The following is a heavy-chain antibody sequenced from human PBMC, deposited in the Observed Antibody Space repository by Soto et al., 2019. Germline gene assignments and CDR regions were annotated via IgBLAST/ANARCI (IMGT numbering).Heavy chain of an antibody. Sequence: ASVKVSCKASGYTFTSYYIHWVRQAPGQGLEWMGIINPRGGITTYAQKFQGRLTMTGDTSTSTVYMELSSLTSEDTAMYHCASSPAYGSSWYGIPPDLSHGMDVWGQGTTVTVSS. CDR3: ASSPAYGSSWYGIPPDLSHGMDV. V-gene: IGHV1-46*01. CDR2: INPRGGIT. D-gene: IGHD6-13*01. J-gene: IGHJ6*02. CDR1: GYTFTSYY.